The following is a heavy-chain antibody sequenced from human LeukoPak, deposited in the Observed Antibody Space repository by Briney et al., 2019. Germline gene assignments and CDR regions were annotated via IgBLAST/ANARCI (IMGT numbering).Heavy chain of an antibody. D-gene: IGHD5-18*01. CDR2: IYSGGST. CDR3: ANYGYSYGTTGYDY. J-gene: IGHJ4*02. Sequence: GGSLRLSCAASGFTVSSNYMSWVRQAPGKGLEWVSVIYSGGSTYYADSVKGRFTISRDNSKNTLYLQMNSLRAEDTAVYYCANYGYSYGTTGYDYWGQGTLVTVSS. V-gene: IGHV3-66*01. CDR1: GFTVSSNY.